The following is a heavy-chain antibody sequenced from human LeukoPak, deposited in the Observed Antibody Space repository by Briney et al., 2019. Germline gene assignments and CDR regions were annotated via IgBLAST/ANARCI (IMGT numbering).Heavy chain of an antibody. D-gene: IGHD2-21*02. Sequence: GASVKVSCKASGGTFSSYAISWVRQAPGQGLEWMGGIIPIFGTANYAQKFQGRVTITTDESASTAYMELSSLRSEDTAVYYCARADGGAEVTFDYWGQGTLVTVSS. J-gene: IGHJ4*02. CDR2: IIPIFGTA. CDR1: GGTFSSYA. CDR3: ARADGGAEVTFDY. V-gene: IGHV1-69*05.